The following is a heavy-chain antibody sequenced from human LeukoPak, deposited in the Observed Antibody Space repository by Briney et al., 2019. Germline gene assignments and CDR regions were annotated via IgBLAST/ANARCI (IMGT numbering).Heavy chain of an antibody. CDR1: GYTFTGYY. V-gene: IGHV1-2*02. CDR3: ARDGGYYDILTGYIMGAWFDP. Sequence: ASVEVSCKASGYTFTGYYMHWVRQAPGQGLEWMGWINPNSGGTNYAQKFQGRVTMTRDTSISTAYMELSRLRSDDTAVYYCARDGGYYDILTGYIMGAWFDPWGQGTLVTVSS. J-gene: IGHJ5*02. CDR2: INPNSGGT. D-gene: IGHD3-9*01.